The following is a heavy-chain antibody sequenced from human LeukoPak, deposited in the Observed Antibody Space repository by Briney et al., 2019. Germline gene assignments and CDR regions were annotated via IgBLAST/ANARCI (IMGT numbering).Heavy chain of an antibody. CDR2: IYYSGST. CDR1: GGSISSYY. J-gene: IGHJ4*02. V-gene: IGHV4-59*05. D-gene: IGHD1-7*01. CDR3: ATLSTPFNWNYAVVDY. Sequence: PSETLSLTCTVSGGSISSYYWSWIRQPPGKGLEWIGSIYYSGSTYYNPSLKSRVTISVDTSKNQFSLKLSSVTAADTAVYYCATLSTPFNWNYAVVDYWGQGTLVTVSS.